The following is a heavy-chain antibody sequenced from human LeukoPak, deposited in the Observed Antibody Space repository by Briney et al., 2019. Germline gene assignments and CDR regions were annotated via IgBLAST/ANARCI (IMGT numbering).Heavy chain of an antibody. CDR1: GYSFTSYW. CDR3: ARPGVPYCSGGSCPFDY. CDR2: IYPGDSDT. Sequence: HGESLKISCKGSGYSFTSYWIGWVRQMPGKGLEWMGIIYPGDSDTRYSPSFQGQVTISADKSISTACLQWSSLKASDTAMYYCARPGVPYCSGGSCPFDYWGQGTLVTVSS. V-gene: IGHV5-51*01. D-gene: IGHD2-15*01. J-gene: IGHJ4*02.